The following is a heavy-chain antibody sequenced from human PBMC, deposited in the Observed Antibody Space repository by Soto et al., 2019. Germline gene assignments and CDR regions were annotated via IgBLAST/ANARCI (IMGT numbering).Heavy chain of an antibody. CDR2: IYYSGST. CDR1: GGSISSYY. D-gene: IGHD5-18*01. J-gene: IGHJ6*02. Sequence: SESLSLTCTVSGGSISSYYWSWIRQPPGKGLDWIGYIYYSGSTNYNPSLKSRVTISVDTSKNQFSLKLRSVTAADPAVYYCARDDKVDTAMGYYYYYGMDVWGQGTTVTVSS. CDR3: ARDDKVDTAMGYYYYYGMDV. V-gene: IGHV4-59*01.